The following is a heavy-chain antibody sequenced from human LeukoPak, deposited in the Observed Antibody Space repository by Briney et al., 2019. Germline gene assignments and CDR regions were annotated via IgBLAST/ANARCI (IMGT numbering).Heavy chain of an antibody. CDR3: ARGYYYGSGSYRRHLDY. Sequence: GGSLRLSCAASGFTFSSYAMHWVRRAPGKGLEWVAVISYDGSNKYYADSVKGRFTISRDNSKNTLYLQMNSLRAEDTAVYYCARGYYYGSGSYRRHLDYWGQGTLVTVSS. D-gene: IGHD3-10*01. CDR1: GFTFSSYA. J-gene: IGHJ4*02. V-gene: IGHV3-30-3*01. CDR2: ISYDGSNK.